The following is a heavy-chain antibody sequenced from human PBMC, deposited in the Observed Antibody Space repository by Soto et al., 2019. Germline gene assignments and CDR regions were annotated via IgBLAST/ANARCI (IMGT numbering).Heavy chain of an antibody. Sequence: SVTVSCTPPRYTFTSYGITWVRQAPGPGLDWMGWITAYNGNTTYAQKLQGRVTMTTDKSTSRGSMEQLSMTTNDTALDYFERVYCGEPTNWGQGTLDTVS. V-gene: IGHV1-18*04. CDR1: RYTFTSYG. CDR3: ERVYCGEPTN. J-gene: IGHJ4*02. CDR2: ITAYNGNT. D-gene: IGHD3-10*01.